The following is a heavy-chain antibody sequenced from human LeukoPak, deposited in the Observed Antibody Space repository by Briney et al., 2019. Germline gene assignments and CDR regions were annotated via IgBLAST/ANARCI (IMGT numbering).Heavy chain of an antibody. D-gene: IGHD6-13*01. J-gene: IGHJ4*02. Sequence: PGGSLRLSCAASGFTFSSYWMHWVRQAPGKGLVWVSRINSDGSSTSYADSVKGRFTISRDNAKNTLYLQMNSLRAEDTAVYYCARDRGAAGYSSSWYVDYWGQGTLVTVSS. CDR2: INSDGSST. CDR1: GFTFSSYW. V-gene: IGHV3-74*01. CDR3: ARDRGAAGYSSSWYVDY.